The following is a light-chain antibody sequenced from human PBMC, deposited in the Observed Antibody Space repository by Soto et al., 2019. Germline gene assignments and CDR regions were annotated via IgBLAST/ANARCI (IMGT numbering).Light chain of an antibody. CDR2: LNSDGSH. V-gene: IGLV4-69*01. CDR1: SGHSSYA. J-gene: IGLJ3*02. CDR3: QTGGTGVV. Sequence: QLVLTQSPSASASLGASVKLTCTLSSGHSSYAIAWHQQQPEKGPRYLMKLNSDGSHSKGDGIPDRFSGSSSGAERHLTISSLQSEDEADYYCQTGGTGVVFGGGTKLTVL.